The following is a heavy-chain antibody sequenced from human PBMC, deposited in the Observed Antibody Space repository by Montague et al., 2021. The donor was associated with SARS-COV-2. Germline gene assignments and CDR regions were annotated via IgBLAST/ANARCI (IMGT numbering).Heavy chain of an antibody. CDR1: GDSIRSSGYY. V-gene: IGHV4-39*01. D-gene: IGHD3-16*02. Sequence: SETLSLTCSVSGDSIRSSGYYWGWIRQPPGKGLEWIGTVYYSGSTNYNPSLKSRVTMPVDTSKNQFSLELRSVTAADTAVYYCARLGFVELWLNLGWFDPGAREPWSPSPQ. CDR2: VYYSGST. J-gene: IGHJ5*02. CDR3: ARLGFVELWLNLGWFDP.